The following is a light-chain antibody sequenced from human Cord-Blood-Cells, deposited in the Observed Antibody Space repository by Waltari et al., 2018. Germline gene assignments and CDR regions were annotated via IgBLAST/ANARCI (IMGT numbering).Light chain of an antibody. V-gene: IGLV1-44*01. CDR1: SSNIGSNT. Sequence: QSVLTQPPSASGTPGQRVTISCSGSSSNIGSNTVNCYQQLPGTAPKRLIYSNNQRPSGVPDRFCGSKSGTSGSLAISGVQSEDEADYDCAAWDDSLNGPVFGGGTKLTVL. CDR3: AAWDDSLNGPV. J-gene: IGLJ3*02. CDR2: SNN.